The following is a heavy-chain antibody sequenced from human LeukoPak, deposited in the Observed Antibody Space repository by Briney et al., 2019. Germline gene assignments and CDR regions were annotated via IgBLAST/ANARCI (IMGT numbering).Heavy chain of an antibody. D-gene: IGHD5-18*01. CDR3: ARDHGRSYNYGSDALDI. Sequence: SETLSLTCSVSGGSIKGGGFFWNWVRQHPGKGLEWIGHIYYSGSTSYNPSVKSRVNISADTSKNQFSLKLTSVTAADTAMYYCARDHGRSYNYGSDALDIWGQGTLVIVSA. V-gene: IGHV4-31*03. CDR1: GGSIKGGGFF. CDR2: IYYSGST. J-gene: IGHJ3*02.